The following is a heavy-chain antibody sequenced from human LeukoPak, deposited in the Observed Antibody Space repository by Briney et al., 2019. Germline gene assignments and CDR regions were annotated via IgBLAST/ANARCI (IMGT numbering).Heavy chain of an antibody. J-gene: IGHJ4*02. CDR3: ARVIWSGYYQIDY. CDR2: IRSGGSIT. D-gene: IGHD3-3*01. V-gene: IGHV3-48*01. CDR1: GFTFSSYS. Sequence: GGSLRLSCAASGFTFSSYSMNWVRQAPGKGLEWVSYIRSGGSITRYADYVEGRSTISRDNAKNSLYLQMNSLRAEDTAVYYCARVIWSGYYQIDYWGQGTLVTVSS.